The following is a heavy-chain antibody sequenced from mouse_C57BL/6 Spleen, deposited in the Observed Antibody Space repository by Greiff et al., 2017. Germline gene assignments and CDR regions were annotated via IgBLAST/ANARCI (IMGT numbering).Heavy chain of an antibody. V-gene: IGHV5-6*01. CDR3: ARQGPYGNVFDY. CDR2: ISSGGSYT. J-gene: IGHJ2*01. Sequence: EVQGVESGGDLVKPGGSLKLSCAASGFTFSSYGMSWVRQTPDKRLEWVATISSGGSYTYYPDSVKGRFTISRDNAKNTLYLQMSSLKSEDTAMYYCARQGPYGNVFDYWGQGTTLTVSS. CDR1: GFTFSSYG. D-gene: IGHD2-1*01.